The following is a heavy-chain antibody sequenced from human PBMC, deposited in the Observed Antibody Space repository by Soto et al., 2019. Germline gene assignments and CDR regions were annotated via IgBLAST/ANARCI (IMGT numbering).Heavy chain of an antibody. D-gene: IGHD3-22*01. V-gene: IGHV4-4*02. CDR1: GGSISSSNW. CDR2: IYPSGSP. CDR3: AREFYYDSSGIGFNS. J-gene: IGHJ4*02. Sequence: SETLSLTCAVSGGSISSSNWWSWVRQPPGKGLEWIGEIYPSGSPNHNPSLKNRVSISEDRSKNEFSLKLSSVTAADTAIYYCAREFYYDSSGIGFNSWGQGTLVTVSS.